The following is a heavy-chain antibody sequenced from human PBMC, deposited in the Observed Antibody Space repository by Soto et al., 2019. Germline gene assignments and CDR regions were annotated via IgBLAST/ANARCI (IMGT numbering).Heavy chain of an antibody. J-gene: IGHJ4*02. CDR1: GYTLAEIS. CDR2: FDPEDGET. CDR3: ARVFAYSSDY. V-gene: IGHV1-24*01. Sequence: ASVKVSCKVSGYTLAEISMHWVRQAPGKGLEWMGGFDPEDGETIYAQKFQGRVTMTRDTSTSTVYMELSSLRSEDTAVYYCARVFAYSSDYWGQGTLVTVSS. D-gene: IGHD3-16*01.